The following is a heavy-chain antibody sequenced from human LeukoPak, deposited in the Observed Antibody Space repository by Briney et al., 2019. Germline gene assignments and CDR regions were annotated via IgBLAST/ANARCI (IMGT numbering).Heavy chain of an antibody. CDR2: TGSTGVST. Sequence: GGSLRLSCAASGFTFSSYAMNWVRQAPGKGLERVSGTGSTGVSTFYADSVKGRFTVSRDSSKNTLSLQMNSLRAEDTAVYYCAKDPGVVPAHYFDYWGQGTLVTVSS. J-gene: IGHJ4*02. V-gene: IGHV3-23*01. CDR3: AKDPGVVPAHYFDY. CDR1: GFTFSSYA. D-gene: IGHD2-2*01.